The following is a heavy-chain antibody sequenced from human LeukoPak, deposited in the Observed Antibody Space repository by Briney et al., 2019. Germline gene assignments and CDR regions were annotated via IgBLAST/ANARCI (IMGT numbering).Heavy chain of an antibody. D-gene: IGHD3-22*01. CDR1: GYTFINYG. CDR2: FSAYNGNT. Sequence: ASVKVSCKTSGYTFINYGITWVRQAPGQGLECMGWFSAYNGNTNYAQKLQGRVTMTTDTSTSTAYMELRSLRSDDTAVYYCARGGARGYYVWYFDLWGRGTLVTVSS. CDR3: ARGGARGYYVWYFDL. J-gene: IGHJ2*01. V-gene: IGHV1-18*01.